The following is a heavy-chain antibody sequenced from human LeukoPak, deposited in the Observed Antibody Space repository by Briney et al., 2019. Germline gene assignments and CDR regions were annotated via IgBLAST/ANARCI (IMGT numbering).Heavy chain of an antibody. D-gene: IGHD3-16*01. J-gene: IGHJ4*02. CDR2: IYSGGST. CDR1: GFTVSSNY. CDR3: ARAQMRGGVFDY. Sequence: GGSLRLSCAASGFTVSSNYMSWVRQAPGKGLEWVSVIYSGGSTYYADSVKGRFTISRDNSKNTLYLQMNSLRAEDTGVYYCARAQMRGGVFDYWGQGTLVTLSS. V-gene: IGHV3-66*02.